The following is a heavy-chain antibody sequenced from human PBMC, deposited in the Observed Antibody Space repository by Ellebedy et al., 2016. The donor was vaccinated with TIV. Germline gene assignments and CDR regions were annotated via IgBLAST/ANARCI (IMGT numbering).Heavy chain of an antibody. CDR2: IIPFFGSA. CDR3: ARDQYCSSSTCSDRYFDY. V-gene: IGHV1-69*13. CDR1: GGTFGSYA. J-gene: IGHJ4*02. D-gene: IGHD2-2*01. Sequence: SVKVSCXASGGTFGSYAITWVRQAPGQGLEWMGEIIPFFGSATYAQKFQGRVTITADESTSTAYMELSRLRSEDTAVYYCARDQYCSSSTCSDRYFDYWGQGTLDTVSS.